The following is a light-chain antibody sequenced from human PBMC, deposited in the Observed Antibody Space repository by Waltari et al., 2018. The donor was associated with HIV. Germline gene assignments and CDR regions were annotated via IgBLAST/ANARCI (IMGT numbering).Light chain of an antibody. CDR2: WAS. J-gene: IGKJ2*01. Sequence: DIVMTQSPDSLAVSLGERATINCKSSQNVLHGSTNKNSLAWYQQKSGQPPKLLIYWASTRESGVPERFSGSGSGTDFTLTISSLQAADVAVYYCQQHYTSPYTFGQGTKLEIK. CDR3: QQHYTSPYT. CDR1: QNVLHGSTNKNS. V-gene: IGKV4-1*01.